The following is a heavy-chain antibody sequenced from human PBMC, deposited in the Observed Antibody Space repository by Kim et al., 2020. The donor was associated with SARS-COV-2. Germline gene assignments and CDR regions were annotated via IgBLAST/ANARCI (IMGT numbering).Heavy chain of an antibody. CDR2: IYYSGST. V-gene: IGHV4-61*01. CDR3: ARNEMCDITIFGVVSWTGAFDI. Sequence: SETLSLTCTVSGGSVSSGSYYWSWIRQPPGKGLEWIGCIYYSGSTNYNPSLKSRVTISVDTSKNQFSLKLSSVTAADTAVYYCARNEMCDITIFGVVSWTGAFDIWGRGTNVTLSS. J-gene: IGHJ3*02. CDR1: GGSVSSGSYY. D-gene: IGHD3-3*01.